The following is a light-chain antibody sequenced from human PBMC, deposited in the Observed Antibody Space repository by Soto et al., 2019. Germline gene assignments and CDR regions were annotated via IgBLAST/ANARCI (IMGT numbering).Light chain of an antibody. J-gene: IGLJ1*01. Sequence: QLVLTQPPSVSGAPGQKVTISCTGTRSNIGANYDVHWYQQLPGTAPKLLIYGNRNRPSGVPDRFSGSKSGASASLAITGLQAEDEADYYCQSYDSSLIGWVFGPGTKLTVL. V-gene: IGLV1-40*01. CDR1: RSNIGANYD. CDR2: GNR. CDR3: QSYDSSLIGWV.